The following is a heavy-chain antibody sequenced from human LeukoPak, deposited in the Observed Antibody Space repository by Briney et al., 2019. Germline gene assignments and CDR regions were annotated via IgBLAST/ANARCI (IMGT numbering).Heavy chain of an antibody. CDR3: ATRGLSGYYYGMDV. D-gene: IGHD3/OR15-3a*01. Sequence: GGSLRLSCAASGFTVSRNYMSWARLAPGKGLEWVSIITSAGSTHYATSVKGRFTLSRDNSKNTVYLQMNSLRAEDTAVYYCATRGLSGYYYGMDVWGQGTTVTVSS. CDR1: GFTVSRNY. V-gene: IGHV3-66*01. J-gene: IGHJ6*02. CDR2: ITSAGST.